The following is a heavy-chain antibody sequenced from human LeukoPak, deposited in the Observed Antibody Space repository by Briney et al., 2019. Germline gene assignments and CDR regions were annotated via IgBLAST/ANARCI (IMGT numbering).Heavy chain of an antibody. CDR2: IYYSGST. Sequence: PSETLSLTCTVSGGSISSYYWSWIRQPPGKGLKWIGYIYYSGSTNYNPSLKSRVTISVDTSKNQFSLKLSSVTAADTAVYYCARAAQYSSGWYSYYFDYWGQGTLVTVSS. V-gene: IGHV4-59*01. CDR3: ARAAQYSSGWYSYYFDY. CDR1: GGSISSYY. D-gene: IGHD6-19*01. J-gene: IGHJ4*02.